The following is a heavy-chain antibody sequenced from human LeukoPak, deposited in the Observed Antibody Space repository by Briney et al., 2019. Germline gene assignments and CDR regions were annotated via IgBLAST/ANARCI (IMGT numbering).Heavy chain of an antibody. V-gene: IGHV4-39*07. Sequence: SETLSLTCTVSGASITNDDYYWSWIRQHPGKGLEWIGEINHSGSTNYNPSLKSRVTISVDTSNNQFSLKLSSVTAADTAVYYCARGPTIDYDILTGYYYFDCWGQGTLVTVSS. D-gene: IGHD3-9*01. CDR2: INHSGST. CDR1: GASITNDDYY. J-gene: IGHJ4*02. CDR3: ARGPTIDYDILTGYYYFDC.